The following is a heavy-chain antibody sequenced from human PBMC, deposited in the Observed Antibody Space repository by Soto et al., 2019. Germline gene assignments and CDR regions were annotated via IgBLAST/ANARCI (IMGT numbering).Heavy chain of an antibody. CDR1: GFTFSNYA. CDR3: AKRITAGGPNFDS. Sequence: GGSLRLSGSASGFTFSNYAMNWVRQAPCKGLEWVSTISGSGGNTYYADSVKGRLTVSRDNSKNTLYLQMNSLRAEDTAVYYCAKRITAGGPNFDSWGQGTRVTVSS. CDR2: ISGSGGNT. D-gene: IGHD6-13*01. J-gene: IGHJ4*02. V-gene: IGHV3-23*01.